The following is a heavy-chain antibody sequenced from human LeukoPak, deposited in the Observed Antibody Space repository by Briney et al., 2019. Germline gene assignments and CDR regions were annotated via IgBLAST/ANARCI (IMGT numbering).Heavy chain of an antibody. CDR1: GFSFGDYA. D-gene: IGHD1-26*01. CDR3: ASPVGATTVRAFDI. Sequence: PGGSLRHSCTGSGFSFGDYAMAWFRQAPGKGLEWVGRTRNEANIYTTKYAASVKGRFTISRDDSKNSLYLQMNSLKTEDTAVYYCASPVGATTVRAFDIWGQGTMVTVSS. J-gene: IGHJ3*02. CDR2: TRNEANIYTT. V-gene: IGHV3-72*01.